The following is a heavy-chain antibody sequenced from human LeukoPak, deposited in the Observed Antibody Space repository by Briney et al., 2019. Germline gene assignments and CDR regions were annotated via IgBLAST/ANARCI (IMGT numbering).Heavy chain of an antibody. V-gene: IGHV1-69*13. D-gene: IGHD5-18*01. CDR3: ARGRSGYSYGYFGYLSDY. CDR1: GGTFSSYA. Sequence: SVKVSCKASGGTFSSYAISWVRQAPGQGLEWMGGIIPIFGTANYAQKFQGRVTITADESTSTAYMELSSLRSEDTAVYYCARGRSGYSYGYFGYLSDYWGQGTLVTVSS. J-gene: IGHJ4*02. CDR2: IIPIFGTA.